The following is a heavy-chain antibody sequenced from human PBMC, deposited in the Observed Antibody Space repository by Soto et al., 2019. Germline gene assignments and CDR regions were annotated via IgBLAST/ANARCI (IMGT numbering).Heavy chain of an antibody. D-gene: IGHD3-10*01. V-gene: IGHV4-34*01. CDR2: INHSGST. J-gene: IGHJ6*02. CDR1: GGSFSGYY. CDR3: ARGRGNGSGSYYNADYYGMDV. Sequence: SETLSLTCAVYGGSFSGYYWSWIRQPPGKGLEWIGEINHSGSTNYNPSLKSRVTISVDTSKNQFSLKLSSVTAADTAVYYCARGRGNGSGSYYNADYYGMDVWGQGTTVTVSS.